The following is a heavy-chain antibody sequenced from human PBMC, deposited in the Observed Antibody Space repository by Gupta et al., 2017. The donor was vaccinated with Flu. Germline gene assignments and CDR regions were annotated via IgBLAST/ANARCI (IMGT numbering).Heavy chain of an antibody. Sequence: EVQLVESGGGLMKPGGSLRLSCVGSGFTFSDAWLSWVRQAPGKGLELVAHIKSQRDGGNKEYDAPGKVRFTISSDDSTNTLYLHMDSLKAEAKATYYCFIDVANEDVSQNYPFDYWGRGILVTVSS. CDR3: FIDVANEDVSQNYPFDY. CDR2: IKSQRDGGNK. D-gene: IGHD1-7*01. V-gene: IGHV3-15*01. CDR1: GFTFSDAW. J-gene: IGHJ4*02.